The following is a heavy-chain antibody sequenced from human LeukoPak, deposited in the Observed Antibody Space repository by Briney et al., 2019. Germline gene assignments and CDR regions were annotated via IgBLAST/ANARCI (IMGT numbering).Heavy chain of an antibody. Sequence: PSETLSLTCTVSGGSISSSSYYWGWIRQPPGKGLEWIGSIYYSGSTYYNPSLKSRVTISVDTSKNQFSLKLSSVTAADTAVYYCARVGIVVVSAASYDAFDIWGQGTMVTVSS. D-gene: IGHD2-2*03. CDR3: ARVGIVVVSAASYDAFDI. J-gene: IGHJ3*02. V-gene: IGHV4-39*07. CDR2: IYYSGST. CDR1: GGSISSSSYY.